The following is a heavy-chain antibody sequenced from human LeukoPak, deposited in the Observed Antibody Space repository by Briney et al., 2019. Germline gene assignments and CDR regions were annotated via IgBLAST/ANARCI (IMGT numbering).Heavy chain of an antibody. CDR1: GFIFSSYD. CDR2: ISSRSRTI. J-gene: IGHJ4*02. CDR3: AQLISVTGKGN. V-gene: IGHV3-48*01. Sequence: GGSLRLSCAASGFIFSSYDFNWVRQAPGKGLEWVSYISSRSRTIYCADSVKGRFTISRDNSKNTLSLQMNSLRVDDTAVYYCAQLISVTGKGNWGQGTLVTVSS. D-gene: IGHD6-19*01.